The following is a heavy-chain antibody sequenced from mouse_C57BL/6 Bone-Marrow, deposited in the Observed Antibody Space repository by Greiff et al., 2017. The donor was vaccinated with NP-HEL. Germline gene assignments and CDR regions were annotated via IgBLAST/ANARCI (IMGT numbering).Heavy chain of an antibody. CDR2: IRLKSDNYAT. D-gene: IGHD2-5*01. CDR1: GFTFSNYW. V-gene: IGHV6-3*01. J-gene: IGHJ4*01. CDR3: TAYYSNYYAMDY. Sequence: EVKLEESGGGLVQPGGSMKLSCVASGFTFSNYWMNWVRQSPEKGLEWVAQIRLKSDNYATNYAESVKGRFTISRDYSKSSVYLQMNNVRTEDTGIYYCTAYYSNYYAMDYWGQGTSVTVSS.